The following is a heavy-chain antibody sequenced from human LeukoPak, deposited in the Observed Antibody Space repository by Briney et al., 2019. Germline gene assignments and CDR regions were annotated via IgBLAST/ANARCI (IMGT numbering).Heavy chain of an antibody. D-gene: IGHD2-15*01. CDR1: GFSFRSFA. J-gene: IGHJ4*02. V-gene: IGHV3-30*18. CDR3: AKSLGCSGDYCYPDY. Sequence: GGSLRLSCAASGFSFRSFAMTWVRRAPGKGLEWVSLISYDGSDTYYADSVKGRFTISRDNSKNTLYLQMNSLRAEDTAMYYCAKSLGCSGDYCYPDYWGQGTLVTVSS. CDR2: ISYDGSDT.